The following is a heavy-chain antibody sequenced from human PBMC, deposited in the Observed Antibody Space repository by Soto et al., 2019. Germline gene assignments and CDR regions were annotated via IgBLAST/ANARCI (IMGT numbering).Heavy chain of an antibody. J-gene: IGHJ5*02. D-gene: IGHD5-12*01. V-gene: IGHV4-34*01. CDR2: INHSGST. CDR3: ARIGSVEMATSRGFWFDP. CDR1: GGSFSGYY. Sequence: SETLSLTCAVYGGSFSGYYWSWVRQPPGKGLEWIGEINHSGSTNYNPSLKSRVTISVDTSKNQFSLKLSSVTAADTAVYYCARIGSVEMATSRGFWFDPWGQGTLVTVSS.